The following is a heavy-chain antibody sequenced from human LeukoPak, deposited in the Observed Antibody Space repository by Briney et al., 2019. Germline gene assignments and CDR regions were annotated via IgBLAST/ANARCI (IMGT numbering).Heavy chain of an antibody. Sequence: SETLSLTCTVSGGSISSYYWNWIRQPPGKGLEWIGYIYYSGSTNYNPSLKSRVTISVDTSKNQFSLKLSSVTAADTAVYYCARHTSPAGTTKGSAFDIWGQGTMVTVSS. CDR1: GGSISSYY. V-gene: IGHV4-59*08. D-gene: IGHD1-1*01. CDR2: IYYSGST. J-gene: IGHJ3*02. CDR3: ARHTSPAGTTKGSAFDI.